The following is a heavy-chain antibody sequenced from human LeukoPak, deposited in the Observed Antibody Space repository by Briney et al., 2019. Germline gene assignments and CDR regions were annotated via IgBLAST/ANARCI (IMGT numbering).Heavy chain of an antibody. CDR3: ARGPWQYYFDY. CDR1: GGSISSYY. J-gene: IGHJ4*02. Sequence: SETLSLTCTVSGGSISSYYWSWIRQPPGKGLEWIGYIYYSGSTNYNPPLKSRVTISVDTSKNQFSLKLSSVTAADTAVYYCARGPWQYYFDYWGQGTLVTVSS. D-gene: IGHD5-12*01. V-gene: IGHV4-59*01. CDR2: IYYSGST.